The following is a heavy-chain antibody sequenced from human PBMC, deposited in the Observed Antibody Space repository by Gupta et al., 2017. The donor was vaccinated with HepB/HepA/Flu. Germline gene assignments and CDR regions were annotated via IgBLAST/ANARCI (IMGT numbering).Heavy chain of an antibody. D-gene: IGHD6-13*01. CDR2: IKQDGSEK. CDR1: GFTFSSYW. J-gene: IGHJ6*02. Sequence: EVQLLESEGGLVQPGGSLRLSCAASGFTFSSYWMSWVRQAPGKGLEWVANIKQDGSEKYYVDSVKGRFTISRDNAKNSLYPQMNSLRTEDTAVYYCARMTAGYSTLSPYYYGMDVWGQGTTVTVSS. V-gene: IGHV3-7*01. CDR3: ARMTAGYSTLSPYYYGMDV.